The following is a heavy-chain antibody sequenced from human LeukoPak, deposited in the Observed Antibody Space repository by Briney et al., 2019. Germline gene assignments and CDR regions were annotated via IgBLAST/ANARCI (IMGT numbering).Heavy chain of an antibody. CDR2: ISYDGSNK. CDR1: GFTFSSYA. CDR3: ARVSCTSCYTVDY. J-gene: IGHJ4*02. V-gene: IGHV3-30-3*01. D-gene: IGHD2-2*02. Sequence: GRSLRLSCAASGFTFSSYAMHWVRQAPGKGLEWVAVISYDGSNKYYADSVKGRFTISRDNSKNTLYPQMNSLRAEDTAVYYCARVSCTSCYTVDYWGQGTLVTVSS.